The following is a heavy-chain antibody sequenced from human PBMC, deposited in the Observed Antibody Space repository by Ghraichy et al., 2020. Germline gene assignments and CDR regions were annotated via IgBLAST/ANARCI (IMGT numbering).Heavy chain of an antibody. V-gene: IGHV4-34*01. D-gene: IGHD2-2*01. Sequence: ESLNISCAVYGGSFSGYYWSWIRQPPGKGLEWIGEINHSGSTNYNPSLKSRVTISVDTSKNQFSLKLSSVTAADTAVYYCARGRYCSSTSCYWSGHGYYYYYGMDVWGQGTTVTVSS. CDR3: ARGRYCSSTSCYWSGHGYYYYYGMDV. CDR1: GGSFSGYY. CDR2: INHSGST. J-gene: IGHJ6*02.